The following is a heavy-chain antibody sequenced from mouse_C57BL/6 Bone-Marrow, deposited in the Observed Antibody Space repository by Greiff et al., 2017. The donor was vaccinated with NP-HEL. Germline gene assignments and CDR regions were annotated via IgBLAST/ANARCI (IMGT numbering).Heavy chain of an antibody. V-gene: IGHV1-50*01. CDR1: GYTFTSYW. D-gene: IGHD2-4*01. Sequence: QVQLQQPGAELVKPGASVKLSCKASGYTFTSYWMQWVKLRPGQGLEWIGEVDPSDSDTNYNKKFKGKATLTVDTSSSTAFMQLSSLTSEDAAVDYCARDDYDGFAYWGQGTLVTVSA. CDR3: ARDDYDGFAY. J-gene: IGHJ3*01. CDR2: VDPSDSDT.